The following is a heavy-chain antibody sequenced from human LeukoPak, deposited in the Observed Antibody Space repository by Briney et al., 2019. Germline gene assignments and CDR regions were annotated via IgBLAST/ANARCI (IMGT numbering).Heavy chain of an antibody. CDR2: INPNSGGT. D-gene: IGHD2-21*02. CDR1: GYTFTGYY. CDR3: ARQLGLARLYYYYYMDV. J-gene: IGHJ6*03. Sequence: ASVKVSCKASGYTFTGYYMHWVRQAPGQGLEWMGWINPNSGGTNYAQKFQGRVTMTRDTSISTAYMELSRLRSDDTAVYYCARQLGLARLYYYYYMDVWGKGTTVTVSS. V-gene: IGHV1-2*02.